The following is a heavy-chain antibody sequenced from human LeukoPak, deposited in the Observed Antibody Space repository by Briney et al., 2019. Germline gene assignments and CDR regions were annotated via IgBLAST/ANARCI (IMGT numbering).Heavy chain of an antibody. CDR2: INPNSGGT. Sequence: ASVKVSCKASGYTFTGYYMHWVRQAPGQGLEWMGRINPNSGGTNYAQKFQGRVTVTRDTSISTAYMELSRLRSDDTAVYYCARGLGYCSGGSCYYMDVWGKGTTVTVSS. D-gene: IGHD2-15*01. V-gene: IGHV1-2*06. CDR3: ARGLGYCSGGSCYYMDV. CDR1: GYTFTGYY. J-gene: IGHJ6*03.